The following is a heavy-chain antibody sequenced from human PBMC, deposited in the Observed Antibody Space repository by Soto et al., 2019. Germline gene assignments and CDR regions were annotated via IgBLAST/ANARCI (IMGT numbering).Heavy chain of an antibody. V-gene: IGHV4-39*01. D-gene: IGHD3-10*01. Sequence: QLQLQESGPGLAKPSETLSLTCSVAGDSISSESHHWGWVRQPPGKGLEWIGSSFYNGNTYYNPSLKSRVTISLDTSKNQFSLKLSSVTAADTAVHYCARHRGPTGPNYWGQGTLVTVSS. CDR1: GDSISSESHH. J-gene: IGHJ4*02. CDR2: SFYNGNT. CDR3: ARHRGPTGPNY.